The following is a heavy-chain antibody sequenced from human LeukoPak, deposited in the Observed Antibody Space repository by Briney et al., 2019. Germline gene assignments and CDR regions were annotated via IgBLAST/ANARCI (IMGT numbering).Heavy chain of an antibody. D-gene: IGHD4-17*01. Sequence: SETLSLTCTVSGGSISSYYWSWIRQPPGKGLEWIGYIYYSGSTNYNPSLKSRVTISVDTSKNQFSLKLSSVTAADTAVYYCARGYSDTVTTDYWGQGTLVTVSS. V-gene: IGHV4-59*12. J-gene: IGHJ4*02. CDR3: ARGYSDTVTTDY. CDR1: GGSISSYY. CDR2: IYYSGST.